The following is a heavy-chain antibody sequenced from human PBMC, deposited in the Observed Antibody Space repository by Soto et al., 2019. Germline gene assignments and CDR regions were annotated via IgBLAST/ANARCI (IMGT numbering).Heavy chain of an antibody. CDR3: AKEEKTRIAVAGYYFDY. CDR1: GFTFSSYG. D-gene: IGHD6-19*01. V-gene: IGHV3-30*18. CDR2: ISYDGSNK. Sequence: GGSLRLSCAASGFTFSSYGMHWVRQAPGKGLEWVAVISYDGSNKYYADSVKGRFTISRDNSKNTLYLQMNSLRAEDTAVYYCAKEEKTRIAVAGYYFDYWGQGTLVTVSS. J-gene: IGHJ4*02.